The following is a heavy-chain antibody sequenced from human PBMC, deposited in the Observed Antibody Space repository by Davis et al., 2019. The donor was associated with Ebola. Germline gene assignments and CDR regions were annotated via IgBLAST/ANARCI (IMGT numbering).Heavy chain of an antibody. CDR1: GFTFSGSA. CDR3: TTTTTSTDY. J-gene: IGHJ4*02. Sequence: ESLKTSCAASGFTFSGSAMHWVRQASGKGLEWVGRIRSKANSYATAYAASVKGRFTISRDDSKNTAYLQMNSLKTEDTAVYYCTTTTTSTDYWGQGTLVTVSS. V-gene: IGHV3-73*01. CDR2: IRSKANSYAT. D-gene: IGHD1-26*01.